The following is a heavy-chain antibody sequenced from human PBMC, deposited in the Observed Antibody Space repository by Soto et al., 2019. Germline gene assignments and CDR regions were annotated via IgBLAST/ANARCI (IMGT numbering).Heavy chain of an antibody. CDR3: AREGEMPYYYYGLDV. CDR2: ISGYNGHT. J-gene: IGHJ6*02. Sequence: QFQLVQSGAEVRKPGASVKVSCTASGYTFTTYGISWVRQAPGQGLEWMGWISGYNGHTKYAQKFQGRVTMTTDTSTSTVYMDLRSLRSDDTAVYYCAREGEMPYYYYGLDVWGQGTTVTVSS. CDR1: GYTFTTYG. V-gene: IGHV1-18*01. D-gene: IGHD3-16*01.